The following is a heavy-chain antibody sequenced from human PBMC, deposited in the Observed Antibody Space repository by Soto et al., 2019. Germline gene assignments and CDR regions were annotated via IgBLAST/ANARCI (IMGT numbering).Heavy chain of an antibody. CDR1: CASIVTNNW. CDR3: AVPGRGDFDY. V-gene: IGHV4-4*02. Sequence: SETLSLTCAFSCASIVTNNWWSWVRQPPGKGLEWIGEVYHSGTTNCNPSLKSRVTISIDKSKNQFSLTLTSMTAADTALYYCAVPGRGDFDYWSQGTLVTVSS. J-gene: IGHJ4*02. CDR2: VYHSGTT. D-gene: IGHD5-12*01.